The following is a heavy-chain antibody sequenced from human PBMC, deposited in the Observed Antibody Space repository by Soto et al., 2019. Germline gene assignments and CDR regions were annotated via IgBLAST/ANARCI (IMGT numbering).Heavy chain of an antibody. J-gene: IGHJ6*02. V-gene: IGHV3-48*02. CDR1: GFTFDDYA. CDR3: ARDNGFGDFNYYYYGMDV. Sequence: GGSLRLSCAASGFTFDDYAMHWVRQAPGKGLEWVSYISSSSSTIYYADSVKGRFTISRDNAKNSLYLQMNSLRDEDTAVYYCARDNGFGDFNYYYYGMDVWGQGTTVTVSS. D-gene: IGHD3-10*01. CDR2: ISSSSSTI.